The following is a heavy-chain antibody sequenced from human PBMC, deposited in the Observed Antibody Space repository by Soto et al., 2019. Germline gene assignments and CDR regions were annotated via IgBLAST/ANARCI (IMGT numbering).Heavy chain of an antibody. Sequence: SVKFSCKASGGTFSSGAVSWVRQALGQGLEWMGGLIPILGTTHYAQKFQGRVTITADESTNTAYMELSSLRSDDTAVYYCARASGYVSGWYHDYWGQGTRVTVSS. CDR2: LIPILGTT. D-gene: IGHD6-19*01. CDR1: GGTFSSGA. CDR3: ARASGYVSGWYHDY. J-gene: IGHJ4*02. V-gene: IGHV1-69*01.